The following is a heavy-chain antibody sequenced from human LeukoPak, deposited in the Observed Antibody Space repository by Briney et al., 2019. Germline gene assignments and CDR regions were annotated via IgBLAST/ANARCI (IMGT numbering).Heavy chain of an antibody. Sequence: PSETLCLTCTVSGGSISSYYWSWIRQPPGKGLEWIGYIYYSGSTNYNPSLMSRVTISVGTSKNQFSLNLSSVTAEDTAVYYCARAQYCSGGSCYSGYYYYYMDVWGKGTTVTVSS. J-gene: IGHJ6*03. V-gene: IGHV4-59*01. CDR2: IYYSGST. D-gene: IGHD2-15*01. CDR3: ARAQYCSGGSCYSGYYYYYMDV. CDR1: GGSISSYY.